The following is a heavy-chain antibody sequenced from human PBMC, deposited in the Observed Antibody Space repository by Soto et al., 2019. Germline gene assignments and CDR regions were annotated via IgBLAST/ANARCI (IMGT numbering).Heavy chain of an antibody. J-gene: IGHJ5*02. D-gene: IGHD1-26*01. V-gene: IGHV3-23*01. CDR1: GFIFENFG. CDR2: ISGSGFKK. Sequence: GGSLRLSCVASGFIFENFGMSWVRQAPGKGLEWISSISGSGFKKYYADSVKGRFTISRDNSKSTVYLELNNLSAEDTAVYHCAKNQGVELVPLATVDWFDPWGQGSVVIVSS. CDR3: AKNQGVELVPLATVDWFDP.